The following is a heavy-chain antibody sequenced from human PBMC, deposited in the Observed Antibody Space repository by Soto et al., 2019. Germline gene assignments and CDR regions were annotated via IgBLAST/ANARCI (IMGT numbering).Heavy chain of an antibody. CDR3: ATSYGSGSTHFDS. CDR2: VNPIVGMS. Sequence: QVQLVQSGPEVKKPGSSVKVSCTASGGTFNSYTLNWVRQAPGQRPEWVGRVNPIVGMSTSASKFQGRVPLTADKSTNRADMDLTGLKSEDTAVYYCATSYGSGSTHFDSWGQGTLVTVAS. CDR1: GGTFNSYT. D-gene: IGHD3-10*01. V-gene: IGHV1-69*02. J-gene: IGHJ4*02.